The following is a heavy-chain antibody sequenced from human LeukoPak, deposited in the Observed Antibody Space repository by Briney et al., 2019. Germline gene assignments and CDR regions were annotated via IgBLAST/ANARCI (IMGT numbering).Heavy chain of an antibody. J-gene: IGHJ4*02. CDR1: GFTFSSYA. CDR3: ARAMRSGYDY. Sequence: GGSLRLSCAASGFTFSSYAIHWVRQAPGKGLEWVAVISYDGDNKYYADSVKGRFTISRDNSKNTMYLQMNSLRAEDTAVYYCARAMRSGYDYWGQGTLVTVSS. CDR2: ISYDGDNK. D-gene: IGHD5-12*01. V-gene: IGHV3-30-3*01.